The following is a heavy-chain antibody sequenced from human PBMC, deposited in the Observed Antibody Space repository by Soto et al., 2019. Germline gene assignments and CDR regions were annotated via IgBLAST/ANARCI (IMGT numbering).Heavy chain of an antibody. V-gene: IGHV4-30-4*01. Sequence: PSETLSLTCTVSGGSISSGDYYWSWIRQPPGKGLELIGYIYYSGSTYYNPSLKSRVTISVDTSKNQFSLKLSSVTAADAAVYYCARENYDSSFFYYWGQGTLVTVSS. D-gene: IGHD3-22*01. J-gene: IGHJ4*03. CDR2: IYYSGST. CDR3: ARENYDSSFFYY. CDR1: GGSISSGDYY.